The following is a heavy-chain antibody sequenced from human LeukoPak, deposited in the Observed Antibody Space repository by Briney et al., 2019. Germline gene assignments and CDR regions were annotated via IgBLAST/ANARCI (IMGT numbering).Heavy chain of an antibody. V-gene: IGHV1-69*04. Sequence: ASVKVSCKASGGTFSSYAISWVRQAPGQGLEWMGRIIPILGIANYAQKFQGRVTITADKSTSTAYMELSSVTAADTAVYYCARHSSGWYLLDGGSGGFDPWGQGTLVTVSS. CDR1: GGTFSSYA. CDR2: IIPILGIA. J-gene: IGHJ5*02. CDR3: ARHSSGWYLLDGGSGGFDP. D-gene: IGHD6-19*01.